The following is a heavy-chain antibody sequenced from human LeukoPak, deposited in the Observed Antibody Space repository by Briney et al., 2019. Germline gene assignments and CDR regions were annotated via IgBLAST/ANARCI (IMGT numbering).Heavy chain of an antibody. Sequence: SETLSLTCTVSGYSISSGYYWGWIGQPPGKGLEWIGSMFHSGSTYYNPSLKSRVTMSVDTSKNQFSLKLSSVTAADTAVYYCARVRYNWNRDFDYWGQGTLVTVSS. J-gene: IGHJ4*02. CDR3: ARVRYNWNRDFDY. V-gene: IGHV4-38-2*02. CDR2: MFHSGST. CDR1: GYSISSGYY. D-gene: IGHD1-20*01.